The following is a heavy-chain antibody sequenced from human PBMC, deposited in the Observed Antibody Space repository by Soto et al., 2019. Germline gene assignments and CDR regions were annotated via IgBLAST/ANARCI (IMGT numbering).Heavy chain of an antibody. D-gene: IGHD3-9*01. CDR2: ISGSGGST. CDR3: AKDGYDILTGFTPRDAFDI. Sequence: GGSLRLSCAASGFTFSSYAMSWVRQAPGKGLEWVSAISGSGGSTYYADSVRGRFTISRDNSKNTLYLQMNSLRAEDTAVYYCAKDGYDILTGFTPRDAFDIWGQGTMVTVSS. V-gene: IGHV3-23*01. CDR1: GFTFSSYA. J-gene: IGHJ3*02.